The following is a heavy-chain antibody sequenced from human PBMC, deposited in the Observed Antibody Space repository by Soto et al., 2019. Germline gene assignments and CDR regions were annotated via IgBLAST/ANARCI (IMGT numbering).Heavy chain of an antibody. CDR1: GGSISSSSYY. J-gene: IGHJ4*02. CDR2: IYYSGST. Sequence: SETLSLTCTVSGGSISSSSYYWGWIRQPPGKGLEWIGSIYYSGSTYYNPSLKSRVTISVDTSKNQFSLKLSSVTAADTAVYYCARHVPDIVVVVAATPSLHYFDYWGQGTLVTVSS. CDR3: ARHVPDIVVVVAATPSLHYFDY. V-gene: IGHV4-39*01. D-gene: IGHD2-15*01.